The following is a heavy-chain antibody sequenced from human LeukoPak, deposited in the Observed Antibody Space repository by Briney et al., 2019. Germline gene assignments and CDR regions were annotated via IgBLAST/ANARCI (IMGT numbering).Heavy chain of an antibody. CDR3: ARDSHGMGATARYY. Sequence: PWASVKVFCKASGYTFTSYGISWVRQAPGQGLEWMGWISAYNGNTNYAQKLQGRVTMTTDTSTSTAYMAPRSLRSDDTAVYYCARDSHGMGATARYYWGQGTLVTVSS. CDR1: GYTFTSYG. D-gene: IGHD1-26*01. CDR2: ISAYNGNT. J-gene: IGHJ4*02. V-gene: IGHV1-18*01.